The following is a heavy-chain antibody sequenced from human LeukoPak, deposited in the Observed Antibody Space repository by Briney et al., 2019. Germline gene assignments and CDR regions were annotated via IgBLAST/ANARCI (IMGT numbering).Heavy chain of an antibody. CDR3: ARRGGGYYFYYYYYMDV. D-gene: IGHD3-22*01. V-gene: IGHV4-39*07. Sequence: SETLSLTCTVSGGSISSSSYYWGWIRQPPGKGLEWIGEINHSGSTNYNPSLKSRVTISVDTSKNQFSLKLSSVTAADTAVYYCARRGGGYYFYYYYYMDVWGKGTTVTISS. CDR1: GGSISSSSYY. CDR2: INHSGST. J-gene: IGHJ6*03.